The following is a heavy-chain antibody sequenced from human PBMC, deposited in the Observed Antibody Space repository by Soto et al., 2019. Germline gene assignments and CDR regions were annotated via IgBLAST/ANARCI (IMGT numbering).Heavy chain of an antibody. CDR3: TTETEFGWCMGVCYYYYMDV. V-gene: IGHV3-15*01. CDR1: GFTFSNAW. CDR2: IKSKTDGGTT. D-gene: IGHD2-8*01. J-gene: IGHJ6*03. Sequence: GGSLRLSCAASGFTFSNAWMSWVRQAPGKGLEWVGRIKSKTDGGTTDYAAPVKGRFTISRDDSKNTLYLQMNSLKTEDTAVYYCTTETEFGWCMGVCYYYYMDVWGKGTTVTVSS.